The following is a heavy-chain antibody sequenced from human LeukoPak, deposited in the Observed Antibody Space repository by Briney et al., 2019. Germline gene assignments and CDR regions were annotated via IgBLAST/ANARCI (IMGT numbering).Heavy chain of an antibody. CDR3: ARDRMHYYCSGFDY. Sequence: GGSLRPSCAASGFTFSTYSMKGVRQAAGRGLEWGSYILSNSSTTYYADFVKGRFTISRDNAKNSLYLQMNRLRAEDTAVYYCARDRMHYYCSGFDYWGQGTLVTVSS. CDR1: GFTFSTYS. J-gene: IGHJ4*02. V-gene: IGHV3-48*01. CDR2: ILSNSSTT. D-gene: IGHD3-10*01.